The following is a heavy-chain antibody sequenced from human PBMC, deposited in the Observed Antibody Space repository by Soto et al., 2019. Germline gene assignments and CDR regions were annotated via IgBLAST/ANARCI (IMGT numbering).Heavy chain of an antibody. CDR2: IYPGDSDT. CDR1: GYSFTSYW. J-gene: IGHJ6*03. CDR3: AKHDTALVTCGRGYCYYQVVV. V-gene: IGHV5-51*01. Sequence: GESLKISCKGSGYSFTSYWIGWVRQMPGKGLEWMGIIYPGDSDTRYSPSFQGQVTISADKSISTAYLQWSSLKASDTAMYYCAKHDTALVTCGRGYCYYQVVVWGKGTPVTVSS. D-gene: IGHD5-18*01.